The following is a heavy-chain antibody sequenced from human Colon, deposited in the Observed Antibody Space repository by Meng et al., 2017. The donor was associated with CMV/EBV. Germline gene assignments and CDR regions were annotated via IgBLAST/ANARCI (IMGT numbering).Heavy chain of an antibody. V-gene: IGHV3-30*04. CDR1: GFTFSSYA. CDR2: ISYDNGYST. J-gene: IGHJ6*02. Sequence: GGSLRLSCAASGFTFSSYAMHWVRQAPGKGLEWVAVISYDNGYSTYYADSVQGRFTISRDNSKNTLYLQMNSLRTEDTAVYYCARASSVAVIYYLGMDLWGQGTTVTVSS. CDR3: ARASSVAVIYYLGMDL. D-gene: IGHD3-10*01.